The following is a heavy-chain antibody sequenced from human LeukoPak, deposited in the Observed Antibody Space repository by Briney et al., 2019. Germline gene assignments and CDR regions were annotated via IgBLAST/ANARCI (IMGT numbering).Heavy chain of an antibody. Sequence: ASVKVSCKASGYTFTSYDINWVRQATGQGLEWMGWMNPNSGNTGYAQKFQGRVTMTRNTSISTAYMELSSLRSEDTAVYYCARELVVAAPGALGYWGQGTLVTVSS. CDR3: ARELVVAAPGALGY. D-gene: IGHD2-15*01. CDR2: MNPNSGNT. J-gene: IGHJ4*02. V-gene: IGHV1-8*01. CDR1: GYTFTSYD.